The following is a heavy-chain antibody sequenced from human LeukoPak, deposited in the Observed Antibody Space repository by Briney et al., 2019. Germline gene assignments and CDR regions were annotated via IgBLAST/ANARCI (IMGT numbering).Heavy chain of an antibody. Sequence: GGSLRLSRAASGFTHSSYNMNWVRQAAAKGLECVSSISSSSNYKHYADSLKRRFTISRDNAKNSVYLQMNSLRAEDTAIYYCARDREQWLVRAGYYFDYWGEGTLVTVSS. D-gene: IGHD6-19*01. CDR2: ISSSSNYK. J-gene: IGHJ4*02. CDR3: ARDREQWLVRAGYYFDY. V-gene: IGHV3-21*01. CDR1: GFTHSSYN.